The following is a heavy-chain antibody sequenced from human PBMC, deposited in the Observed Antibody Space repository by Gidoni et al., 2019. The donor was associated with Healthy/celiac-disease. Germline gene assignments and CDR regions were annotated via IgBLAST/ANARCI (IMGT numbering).Heavy chain of an antibody. V-gene: IGHV3-33*01. CDR3: ARGEEYSGSYFVY. CDR2: IWYDGSNK. CDR1: GFTFSSYG. D-gene: IGHD1-26*01. J-gene: IGHJ4*02. Sequence: QVPLVESGGGVVQPGRSLRLSCAAAGFTFSSYGMHGVRQAPGKGLGWVAVIWYDGSNKYYADSVKGRFTISRDNSKNTLYLQMNSLRAEDTAVYYCARGEEYSGSYFVYWGQGTLVTVSS.